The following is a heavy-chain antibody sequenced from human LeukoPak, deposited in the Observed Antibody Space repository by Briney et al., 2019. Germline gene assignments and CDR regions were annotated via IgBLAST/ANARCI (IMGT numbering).Heavy chain of an antibody. CDR3: ATRSTGVAAIFDC. Sequence: SETLSLTCSVSGGSISSYYWSWIRQPPGKGLEWIGYISYSGNTNYNPSLKSRVTISVDTSKNRFSLKLSSVTAADTAVYYCATRSTGVAAIFDCWGQGALVTVSS. V-gene: IGHV4-59*01. J-gene: IGHJ4*02. CDR1: GGSISSYY. D-gene: IGHD2-15*01. CDR2: ISYSGNT.